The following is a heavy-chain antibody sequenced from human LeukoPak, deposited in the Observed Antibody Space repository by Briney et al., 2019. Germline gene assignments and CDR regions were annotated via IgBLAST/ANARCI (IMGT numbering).Heavy chain of an antibody. D-gene: IGHD2-15*01. V-gene: IGHV3-7*01. CDR3: ARAGVVVAAYGMDV. CDR1: GFTFSSYW. CDR2: IKQDGSEK. Sequence: AGGSLRLSCAASGFTFSSYWMSWVRQAPGKGLEWVANIKQDGSEKYYVDSVKGRFTISRDNAKNSLYLQMNSLRAEDTAVYYCARAGVVVAAYGMDVWGQGTTVTVSS. J-gene: IGHJ6*02.